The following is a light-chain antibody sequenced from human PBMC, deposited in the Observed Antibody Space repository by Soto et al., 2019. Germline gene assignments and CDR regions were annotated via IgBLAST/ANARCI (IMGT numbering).Light chain of an antibody. CDR2: AAS. CDR1: QSISSY. CDR3: QQSYSPPFT. J-gene: IGKJ3*01. V-gene: IGKV1-39*01. Sequence: DIQMAQSPSSLSASVGDRVTITCRASQSISSYLNWYQQKPGKAPKLLIYAASSLQSGVPSRFSGSGSGTDFTLTITSLQPADFPNYYSQQSYSPPFTSGPGTKVDIK.